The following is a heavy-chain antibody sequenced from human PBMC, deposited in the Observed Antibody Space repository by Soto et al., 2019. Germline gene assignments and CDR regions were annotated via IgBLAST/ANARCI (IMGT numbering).Heavy chain of an antibody. CDR2: VIPAFGTA. V-gene: IGHV1-69*05. D-gene: IGHD3-10*01. CDR1: GDTFGSYS. CDR3: ARGFSPNYYGSGTYLTGFYYGMDV. Sequence: SVKVSCKTSGDTFGSYSITWVRQAPGQGLEWMGAVIPAFGTANYAQKFQGRLTITMDKSTSTVSMDLSSLRSEDTAVYYCARGFSPNYYGSGTYLTGFYYGMDVWGQGTTVTFSS. J-gene: IGHJ6*02.